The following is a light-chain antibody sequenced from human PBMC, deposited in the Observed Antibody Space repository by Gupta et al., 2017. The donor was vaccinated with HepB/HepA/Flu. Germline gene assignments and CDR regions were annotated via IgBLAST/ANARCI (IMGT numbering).Light chain of an antibody. CDR1: QSISTW. CDR2: KAS. CDR3: QPYNSYLYT. Sequence: DIQMNQSPYTLSASVGDRVTITCRASQSISTWLAWYQQKPGKAPKLLIYKASSLESGVPSRFSGSGSGTEFTLTISGLQPDDFATYYCQPYNSYLYTFGQGTKLEIK. V-gene: IGKV1-5*03. J-gene: IGKJ2*01.